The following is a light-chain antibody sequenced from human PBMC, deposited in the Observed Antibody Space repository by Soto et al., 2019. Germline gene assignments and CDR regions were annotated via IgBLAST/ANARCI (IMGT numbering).Light chain of an antibody. CDR1: SIDIGGYNF. CDR3: ASYTRTTTLV. V-gene: IGLV2-14*01. CDR2: DVN. J-gene: IGLJ2*01. Sequence: QSALTQFASVSGSPGQSITISCTGTSIDIGGYNFISWYQHHPGKAPKLVIYDVNNRPSGISYRFSGSKSGNTASLTISGLQAEDEADYYCASYTRTTTLVFGGGTKVTVL.